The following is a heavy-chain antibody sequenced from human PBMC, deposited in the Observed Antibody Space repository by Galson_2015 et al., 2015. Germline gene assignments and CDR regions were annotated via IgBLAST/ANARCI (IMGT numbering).Heavy chain of an antibody. CDR1: GFTFSSYA. J-gene: IGHJ6*02. Sequence: SLRLSCAASGFTFSSYAMSWVRQAPGKGLEWVSAISDNGGSTYYADSVKGRFTISRDNSKNTLYLQMNSLRAEDTALYYCAKGRDGYNYHHYYYGMDVWGQGTTVTVSS. D-gene: IGHD5-24*01. V-gene: IGHV3-23*01. CDR3: AKGRDGYNYHHYYYGMDV. CDR2: ISDNGGST.